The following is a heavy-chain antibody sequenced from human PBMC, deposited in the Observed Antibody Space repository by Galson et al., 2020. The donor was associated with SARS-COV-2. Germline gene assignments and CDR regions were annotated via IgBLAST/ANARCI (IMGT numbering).Heavy chain of an antibody. CDR2: ISSGSFSI. D-gene: IGHD3-10*01. CDR1: GFTFSNYN. J-gene: IGHJ5*02. CDR3: ARENRLIFGGSYTGWFDP. Sequence: GESLKISCAASGFTFSNYNMNWVRQAPGKALEWVSYISSGSFSIYYADSVKGRFTISRDNAKDSLFLQMNSLTADDTAVYYCARENRLIFGGSYTGWFDPWGQGTLVTVSS. V-gene: IGHV3-48*01.